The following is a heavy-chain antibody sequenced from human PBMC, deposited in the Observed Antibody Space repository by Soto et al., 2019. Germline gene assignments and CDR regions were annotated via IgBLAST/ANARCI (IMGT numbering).Heavy chain of an antibody. D-gene: IGHD2-2*01. CDR3: ARKVLGSTSRPDWWYFDL. CDR2: ISGGGDRT. J-gene: IGHJ2*01. CDR1: GFTFINYA. V-gene: IGHV3-23*01. Sequence: EVQLLESGGGWVQPGGSLRLSCVGSGFTFINYAMNWVRQTPGKGLEWVSTISGGGDRTFDADTVKGRFTISRDNSKNTVNLKMNSLRADDTAVYYCARKVLGSTSRPDWWYFDLWGRGTLVTVSS.